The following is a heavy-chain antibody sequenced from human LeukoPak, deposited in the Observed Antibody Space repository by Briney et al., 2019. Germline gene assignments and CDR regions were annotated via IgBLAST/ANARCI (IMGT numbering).Heavy chain of an antibody. CDR3: AKKVYYDSSGYIDY. CDR1: GFTFSSYA. V-gene: IGHV3-23*01. CDR2: ISGSGGST. D-gene: IGHD3-22*01. Sequence: QPGGSLRLSCAASGFTFSSYAMSWVRQAPGKGLEWVSGISGSGGSTYYADSVKGRFTISRDNSKNTLYLQMNSLRAEDTAVYYCAKKVYYDSSGYIDYWGQGTLVTVSS. J-gene: IGHJ4*02.